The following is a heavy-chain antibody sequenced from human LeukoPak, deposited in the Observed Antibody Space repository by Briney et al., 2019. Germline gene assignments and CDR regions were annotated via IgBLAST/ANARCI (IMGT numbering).Heavy chain of an antibody. J-gene: IGHJ4*02. CDR3: ARGQAGTLDFYY. CDR1: GYTFTSYD. CDR2: MNPNSGNK. D-gene: IGHD1-1*01. Sequence: ASVKVSCKASGYTFTSYDSNGVGQATGKGVEGMGWMNPNSGNKGYAQKFQGRVTMTRNTSISTAYMELTSLRSEDTAVYYCARGQAGTLDFYYWGQGTLVTVSS. V-gene: IGHV1-8*01.